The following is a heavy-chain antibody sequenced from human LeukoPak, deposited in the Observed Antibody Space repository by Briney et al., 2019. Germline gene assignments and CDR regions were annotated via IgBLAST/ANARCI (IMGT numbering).Heavy chain of an antibody. D-gene: IGHD3-3*01. CDR3: ARDSRTSGYTQFFDP. J-gene: IGHJ5*02. Sequence: SETLSLTCTVPGGSISSGGYYWSWIRQHPGKGLEWIGYIYYSGSTYYNPSLKSRVTISVDTSKNQFSLKLSSVTAADTAVYYCARDSRTSGYTQFFDPWGQGTLVTVSS. CDR2: IYYSGST. V-gene: IGHV4-31*03. CDR1: GGSISSGGYY.